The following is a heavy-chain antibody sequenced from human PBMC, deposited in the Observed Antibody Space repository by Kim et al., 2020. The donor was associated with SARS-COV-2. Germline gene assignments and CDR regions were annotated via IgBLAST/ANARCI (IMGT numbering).Heavy chain of an antibody. Sequence: SETLSLTCTVSGGSISSYYWSWIRQPPGKGLEWIGYIYYSGTTNYNPSLKSRVTISVDTSKIQFSLKLRSVTAAATAVYYCARGDYYDSSGYFLSDYWGQGTLVTISS. V-gene: IGHV4-59*01. CDR2: IYYSGTT. D-gene: IGHD3-22*01. CDR3: ARGDYYDSSGYFLSDY. CDR1: GGSISSYY. J-gene: IGHJ4*02.